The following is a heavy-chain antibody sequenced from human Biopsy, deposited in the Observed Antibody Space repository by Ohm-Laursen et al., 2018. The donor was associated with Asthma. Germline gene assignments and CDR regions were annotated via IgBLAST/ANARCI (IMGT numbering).Heavy chain of an antibody. J-gene: IGHJ6*02. Sequence: GTLSLTCSVSGYSISNGGYYWTWVRQRPGKGLEWIGEINHSGSTNYNPSLKSRVTISVDTSKNQFSLKLSSVTAADTAVYYCARSAKTIFGVVMGSYYYGMDVWGQGTTVTVSS. CDR1: GYSISNGGYY. D-gene: IGHD3-3*01. CDR2: INHSGST. CDR3: ARSAKTIFGVVMGSYYYGMDV. V-gene: IGHV4-34*01.